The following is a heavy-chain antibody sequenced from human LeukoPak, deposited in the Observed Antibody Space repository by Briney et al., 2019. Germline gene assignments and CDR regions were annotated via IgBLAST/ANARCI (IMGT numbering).Heavy chain of an antibody. V-gene: IGHV4-4*02. J-gene: IGHJ4*02. CDR3: ATSSGWYRLDY. CDR2: AHHDGRT. Sequence: SETLSLTCAVSDGSIGSGNWWGWVRQATGKGLEWIGDAHHDGRTSYSPSLKRRVTISLEKSNNMFSLRLTSVTAADTAVYYCATSSGWYRLDYWGQGTLVIVSS. D-gene: IGHD6-19*01. CDR1: DGSIGSGNW.